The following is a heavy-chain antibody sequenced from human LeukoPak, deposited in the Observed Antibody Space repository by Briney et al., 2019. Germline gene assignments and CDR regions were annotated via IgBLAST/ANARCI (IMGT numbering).Heavy chain of an antibody. V-gene: IGHV1-69*05. J-gene: IGHJ4*02. CDR3: AREEEMVYGDFDY. Sequence: ASVKVSCKASGGTFSSYAISWVRQAPGQGLEWMGRIIPIFGTANYAQKFQGRVTITTDESTSTAYIELSSLRSEDTAVYYCAREEEMVYGDFDYWGQGTLVTVSS. CDR1: GGTFSSYA. D-gene: IGHD2-8*01. CDR2: IIPIFGTA.